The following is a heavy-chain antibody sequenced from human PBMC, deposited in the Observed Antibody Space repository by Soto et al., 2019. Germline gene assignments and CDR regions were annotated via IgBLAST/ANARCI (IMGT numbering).Heavy chain of an antibody. Sequence: GGSLRLSCAASGFTFSSYAMHWVRQAPGKGLEWVAVISYDGSNKYYADSVKGRFTISRDNSKNTLYLQMNSLRAEDTAVYYCARSHYYDSSGAPAYWGQGTLVTVSS. CDR3: ARSHYYDSSGAPAY. CDR1: GFTFSSYA. D-gene: IGHD3-22*01. CDR2: ISYDGSNK. J-gene: IGHJ4*02. V-gene: IGHV3-30-3*01.